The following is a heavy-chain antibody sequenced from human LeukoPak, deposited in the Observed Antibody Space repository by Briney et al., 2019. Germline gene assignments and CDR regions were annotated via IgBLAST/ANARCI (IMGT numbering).Heavy chain of an antibody. Sequence: GGSLRLSCAASGFTFSSYSRNWVCQAPGKGLERVSYISSSSSTIYYADSVKGRFTISRDNAKNSLYLQMNSLRAEDTAVYYCARDSGLWFGELSHDAFDIWGQGTMVTVSS. CDR2: ISSSSSTI. J-gene: IGHJ3*02. CDR1: GFTFSSYS. V-gene: IGHV3-48*04. D-gene: IGHD3-10*01. CDR3: ARDSGLWFGELSHDAFDI.